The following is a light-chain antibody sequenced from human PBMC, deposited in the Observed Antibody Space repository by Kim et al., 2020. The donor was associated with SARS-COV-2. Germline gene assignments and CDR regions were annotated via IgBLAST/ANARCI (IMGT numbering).Light chain of an antibody. V-gene: IGLV2-14*01. CDR2: DVT. CDR1: SSDVGGYNY. Sequence: QSALTQPASVSGSPGQSTTISCTGTSSDVGGYNYVSWYQQHPGKAPKLMIYDVTKRPSGVSNRFSGSKSGNTASLTISGLQAEDEADYYCSSCTSGSTVFGTGTKVTVL. J-gene: IGLJ1*01. CDR3: SSCTSGSTV.